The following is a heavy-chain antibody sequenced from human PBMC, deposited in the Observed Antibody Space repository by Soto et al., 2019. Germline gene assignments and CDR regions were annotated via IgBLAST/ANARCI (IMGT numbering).Heavy chain of an antibody. D-gene: IGHD6-19*01. CDR3: ARVVGYSSGWYAGHFDY. V-gene: IGHV3-66*01. CDR1: GFTVSSNY. Sequence: VQLVESGGGLVQPGGSLRLSCAASGFTVSSNYMSWVRQAPGKGLEWVSVIYSGGSTYYADSVKGRFTIARDNSKNTLYLQMNSLRAEDTAVYYCARVVGYSSGWYAGHFDYWGQGTLVTVSS. J-gene: IGHJ4*02. CDR2: IYSGGST.